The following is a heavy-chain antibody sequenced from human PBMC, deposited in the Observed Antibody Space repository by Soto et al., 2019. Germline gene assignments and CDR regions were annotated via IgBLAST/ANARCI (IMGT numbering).Heavy chain of an antibody. J-gene: IGHJ6*02. CDR2: IIPIFGTA. CDR3: ARGDQGIIRLLHYYGMDV. Sequence: GASVKVSCKASGGTFSSYAISWVRQAPGQGLEWMGGIIPIFGTANYAQKFQGRVTITADESTSTAYMELSSLRSEDTAVYYCARGDQGIIRLLHYYGMDVWGQGTTVTVSS. V-gene: IGHV1-69*13. D-gene: IGHD4-17*01. CDR1: GGTFSSYA.